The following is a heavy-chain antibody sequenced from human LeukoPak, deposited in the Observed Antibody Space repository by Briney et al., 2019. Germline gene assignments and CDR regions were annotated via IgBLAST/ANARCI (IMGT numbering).Heavy chain of an antibody. V-gene: IGHV1-3*01. CDR2: INAGNGNT. CDR1: GYTFISYA. J-gene: IGHJ6*02. CDR3: ARDKWGSSSAYYYYGMDV. D-gene: IGHD6-13*01. Sequence: ASVKVSCKASGYTFISYAMHWVRQAPGQRLEWMGWINAGNGNTKYSQKFQGRVTITRDTSASTAYMELSSLRSEDTAVYYCARDKWGSSSAYYYYGMDVWGQGTTVTVSS.